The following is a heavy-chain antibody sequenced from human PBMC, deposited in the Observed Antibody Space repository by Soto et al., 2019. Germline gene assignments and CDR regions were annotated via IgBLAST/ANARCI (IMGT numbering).Heavy chain of an antibody. J-gene: IGHJ3*02. CDR1: GGSFSGYY. V-gene: IGHV4-59*08. D-gene: IGHD2-15*01. Sequence: LSLTCAVYGGSFSGYYWSWIRQPPGKGLEWIGYIYYSGSTNYNPSLKSRVTISVDTSKNQFSLKLSSVTAADTAVYYCARHVYCSGGSCYSDAFDIWGQGTMVTVSS. CDR2: IYYSGST. CDR3: ARHVYCSGGSCYSDAFDI.